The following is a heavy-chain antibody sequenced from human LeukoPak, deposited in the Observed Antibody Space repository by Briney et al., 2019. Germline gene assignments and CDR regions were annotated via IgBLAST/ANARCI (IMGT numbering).Heavy chain of an antibody. Sequence: KPSETLSLTCTVSGGSISRYYWSWIRQPPGKGLEWIGYIYYSGSTNHNPSLKSRVTISVDTSKNQFSLKLSSVTAADTAVYYCARRRGDYTDDGLDIWGQGTMVIVSS. CDR2: IYYSGST. J-gene: IGHJ3*02. CDR3: ARRRGDYTDDGLDI. D-gene: IGHD4-17*01. CDR1: GGSISRYY. V-gene: IGHV4-59*08.